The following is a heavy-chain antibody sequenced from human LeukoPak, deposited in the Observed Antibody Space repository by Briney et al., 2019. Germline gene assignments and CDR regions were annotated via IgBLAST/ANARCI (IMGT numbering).Heavy chain of an antibody. D-gene: IGHD3-9*01. CDR2: IIPIFGTA. CDR1: GGTFSSYA. CDR3: ARDLTGSPLDAFDI. J-gene: IGHJ3*02. V-gene: IGHV1-69*05. Sequence: SVKVSCKASGGTFSSYAISWVRQAPGQGLEWMGGIIPIFGTANYAQKFQGRVTITTDESTSTAYMELSSLRSEDTAVYYCARDLTGSPLDAFDIWGQGTMVTVSS.